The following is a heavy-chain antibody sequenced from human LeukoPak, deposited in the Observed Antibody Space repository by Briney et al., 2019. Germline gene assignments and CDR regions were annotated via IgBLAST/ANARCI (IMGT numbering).Heavy chain of an antibody. Sequence: SETLSLTCTVSGYSIGSSDYFWGWIRQPAGKGLEWIGRIYTSGSTNYNPSLKSRVTMSVDTSKNQFSLKLSSVTAADTAVYYCARDYGDYGGDYFDYWGQGTLVTVSS. J-gene: IGHJ4*02. D-gene: IGHD4-17*01. CDR2: IYTSGST. CDR3: ARDYGDYGGDYFDY. V-gene: IGHV4-61*02. CDR1: GYSIGSSDYF.